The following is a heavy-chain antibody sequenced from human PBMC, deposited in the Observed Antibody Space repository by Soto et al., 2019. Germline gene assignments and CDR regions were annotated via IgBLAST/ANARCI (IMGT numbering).Heavy chain of an antibody. CDR3: AGRHLAADSAAFDI. D-gene: IGHD6-25*01. CDR2: IYPGDSDT. V-gene: IGHV5-51*01. Sequence: PGESLKISCKGSGYSFTNYWIAWVRQMPGKGLEWMGIIYPGDSDTRKSPSFQGQVTISADKSISTAYLQWSSLKAPDTAMDDCAGRHLAADSAAFDIWGQGTMVTVSS. J-gene: IGHJ3*02. CDR1: GYSFTNYW.